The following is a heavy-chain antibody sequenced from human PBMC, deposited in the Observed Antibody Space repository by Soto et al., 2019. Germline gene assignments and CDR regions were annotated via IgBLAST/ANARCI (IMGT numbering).Heavy chain of an antibody. CDR1: VYSFTSYW. V-gene: IGHV5-51*01. Sequence: GESLKISCKGSVYSFTSYWIGWVRQMPGKGLEWMGIIYPGDSDTRYSPSFQGQVTISADKSISTAYLQWSSLKASDTAMYYCARLWAYYDYVWGSYRPRAHAFDIWGQGTMVTVSS. CDR3: ARLWAYYDYVWGSYRPRAHAFDI. D-gene: IGHD3-16*02. CDR2: IYPGDSDT. J-gene: IGHJ3*02.